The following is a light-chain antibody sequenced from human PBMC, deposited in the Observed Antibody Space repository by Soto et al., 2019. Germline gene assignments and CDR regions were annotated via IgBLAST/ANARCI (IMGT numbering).Light chain of an antibody. J-gene: IGKJ1*01. CDR2: DAS. V-gene: IGKV1-5*01. CDR3: QQYENYWT. Sequence: DIQMTQSPSSLSASVGDRVTITCRASQGINNWLAWYQLKPGKAPKLLIYDASNLDSGVPSRFSGSGSGTEFSLTISNLQPDDCATYYCQQYENYWTFGQGTKVDIK. CDR1: QGINNW.